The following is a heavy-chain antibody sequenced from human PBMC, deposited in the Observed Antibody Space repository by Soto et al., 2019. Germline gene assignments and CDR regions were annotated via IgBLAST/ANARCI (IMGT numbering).Heavy chain of an antibody. Sequence: GEGVGWIRQPPGKALEWLALIYWNDDKRYSPSLKSRLTITKDTSKNQVVLTMTNMDPVDTATYYCAHSPYGSGSSRRGSRYYYGMDVWGQGTTVTVSS. J-gene: IGHJ6*02. V-gene: IGHV2-5*01. CDR2: IYWNDDK. CDR1: GEG. D-gene: IGHD3-10*01. CDR3: AHSPYGSGSSRRGSRYYYGMDV.